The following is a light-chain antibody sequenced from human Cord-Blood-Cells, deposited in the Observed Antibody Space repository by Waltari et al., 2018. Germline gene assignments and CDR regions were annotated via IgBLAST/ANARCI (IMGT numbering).Light chain of an antibody. Sequence: QSALTQPSSVSGSPGQSITISFTGTSSAVGGYNYVPWYQPPPGKAPRLMVYDVSKRPSGVSNRFSGSKSGTTASLTISGLQAEDEADYYCSSYTSSSTWVFGGGTKLTVL. CDR2: DVS. V-gene: IGLV2-14*01. CDR3: SSYTSSSTWV. J-gene: IGLJ3*02. CDR1: SSAVGGYNY.